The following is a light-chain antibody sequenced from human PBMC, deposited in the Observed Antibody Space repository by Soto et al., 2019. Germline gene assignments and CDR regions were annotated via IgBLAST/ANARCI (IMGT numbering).Light chain of an antibody. CDR1: QSVGRS. CDR3: QQFYKGWT. CDR2: GVS. Sequence: DIQMTQSPSTLSASVGDRVTITCRASQSVGRSLAWYQQQPGKAPKLLIYGVSTLESGVPSRFSGFGSGTEFPLSFSCMQPGDFGTYYCQQFYKGWTFGQGTRV. J-gene: IGKJ1*01. V-gene: IGKV1-5*01.